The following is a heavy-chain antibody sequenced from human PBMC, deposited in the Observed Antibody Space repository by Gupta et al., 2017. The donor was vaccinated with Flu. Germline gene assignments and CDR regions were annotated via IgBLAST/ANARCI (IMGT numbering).Heavy chain of an antibody. Sequence: EVHLVEPGGGLVKPGESRGLSCGASGFTFSTYSLSWVRQAPGQGLEWVASISYPSSLIFYADSAEGRFFIASDNAKNSVYLKMNSLRAENTGVYDGARVEECRATDGHWARHGFDYWGQGALVTVAS. CDR1: GFTFSTYS. J-gene: IGHJ4*02. D-gene: IGHD3-10*01. V-gene: IGHV3-21*04. CDR3: ARVEECRATDGHWARHGFDY. CDR2: ISYPSSLI.